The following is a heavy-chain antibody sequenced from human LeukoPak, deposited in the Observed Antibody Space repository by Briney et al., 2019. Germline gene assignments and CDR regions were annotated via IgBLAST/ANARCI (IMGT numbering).Heavy chain of an antibody. CDR1: GGSISSSF. D-gene: IGHD3-22*01. CDR2: IYYSGNT. Sequence: SETLSLTCTVSGGSISSSFWSWIRQPPGRGLECIGYIYYSGNTNYNTALKSRATISVDTSKNQFSPKLNSVTAADTAVYYCASLSGYRFDYWGQGTLVTVSS. CDR3: ASLSGYRFDY. J-gene: IGHJ4*02. V-gene: IGHV4-59*08.